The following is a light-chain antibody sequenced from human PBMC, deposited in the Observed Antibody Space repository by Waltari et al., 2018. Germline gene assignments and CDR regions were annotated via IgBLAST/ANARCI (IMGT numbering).Light chain of an antibody. CDR3: AVWDDSLNGWV. CDR1: SSNIGSNT. CDR2: SSK. J-gene: IGLJ3*02. Sequence: QSVLTQPPSASGTPGQRVTISCSGSSSNIGSNTVNWYQQLPGTAPKLLIYSSKQRPAGVPDRFSCSKSGTSASLAISGLQSEDEADYYCAVWDDSLNGWVFGGGTKLTVL. V-gene: IGLV1-44*01.